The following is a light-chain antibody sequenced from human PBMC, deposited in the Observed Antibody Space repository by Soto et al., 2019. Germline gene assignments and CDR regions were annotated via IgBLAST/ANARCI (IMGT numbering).Light chain of an antibody. Sequence: EIVMTQSPATLSVSPGERATLSCRASQSVSSNLAWYQQKPGQAPRLLIYGASTRATTIPARFSGSGSGTEFTLTISSLQSEDFAIYYCHQYDSWPLTWAFGQGTKVDIK. V-gene: IGKV3-15*01. CDR1: QSVSSN. CDR2: GAS. CDR3: HQYDSWPLTWA. J-gene: IGKJ1*01.